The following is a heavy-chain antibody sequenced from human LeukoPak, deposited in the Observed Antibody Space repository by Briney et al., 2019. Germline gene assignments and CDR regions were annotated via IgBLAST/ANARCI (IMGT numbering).Heavy chain of an antibody. CDR3: ARGYSSSWYIRRYYFDY. CDR1: GYTFTGYY. D-gene: IGHD6-13*01. CDR2: INPNSGGT. J-gene: IGHJ4*02. Sequence: ASVTVSFTASGYTFTGYYMHWVRQAPGQGLEWMGWINPNSGGTNYAQKFQDWVTMTRDTSISTAYMELSRLRSDDTAVYYCARGYSSSWYIRRYYFDYWGQGTLVTVSS. V-gene: IGHV1-2*04.